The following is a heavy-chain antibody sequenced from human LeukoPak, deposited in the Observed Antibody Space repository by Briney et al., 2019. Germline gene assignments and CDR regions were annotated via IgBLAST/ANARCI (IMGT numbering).Heavy chain of an antibody. D-gene: IGHD3-22*01. CDR1: GGSISSSYYY. V-gene: IGHV4-39*07. J-gene: IGHJ1*01. CDR3: ASGESYYYDSSGYPAWGH. Sequence: SETLSLTCTVSGGSISSSYYYWGWIRQPPGKGLEWIGSIYYSGSTYYNPSLKSRVTISVDTSKNQFSLKLSSVTAADTAVYYCASGESYYYDSSGYPAWGHWGQGTLVTVSS. CDR2: IYYSGST.